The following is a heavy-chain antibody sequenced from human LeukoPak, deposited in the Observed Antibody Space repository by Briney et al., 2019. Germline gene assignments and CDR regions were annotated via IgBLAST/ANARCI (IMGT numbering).Heavy chain of an antibody. D-gene: IGHD1-26*01. V-gene: IGHV3-30*18. CDR2: ISYDGNYK. Sequence: GGSLRLSCAASGFTLGRYGMHWVRQAPGKGLEWVAVISYDGNYKYYTDSVKGRFTISRDNSKNTLHLQMNSLRAEDTAVYYCAKSPYSGTYRMNFDYWGQGALVTVSS. CDR3: AKSPYSGTYRMNFDY. CDR1: GFTLGRYG. J-gene: IGHJ4*02.